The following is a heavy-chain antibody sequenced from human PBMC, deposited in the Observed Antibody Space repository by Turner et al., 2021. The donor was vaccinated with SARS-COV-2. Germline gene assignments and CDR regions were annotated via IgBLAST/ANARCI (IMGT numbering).Heavy chain of an antibody. Sequence: EVQLVVSGGGFVLPGGSLRLSCAASGFTVSSNYVSWVHPAPRKGLEWVSVIYSGGSTYYADSVKGQFTISRDNSKNTLYLQMNSLRSEDTAVYYCATDLKGGRGPWGQGTLVTVSS. J-gene: IGHJ5*02. CDR3: ATDLKGGRGP. CDR2: IYSGGST. D-gene: IGHD1-26*01. CDR1: GFTVSSNY. V-gene: IGHV3-66*02.